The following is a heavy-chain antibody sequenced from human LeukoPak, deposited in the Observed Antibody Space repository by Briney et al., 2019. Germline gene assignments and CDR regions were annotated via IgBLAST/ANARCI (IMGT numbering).Heavy chain of an antibody. J-gene: IGHJ5*02. CDR2: INANSGGT. V-gene: IGHV1-2*02. CDR3: ARETHELGNCSSTSCYIAKFDP. Sequence: ASVKVSCKASGYTFIGHYMYWVRQAPGQGLEWMGWINANSGGTNYAQKFQGRVTMTRDTSTGTAYMELSRLRSEDTAVYYCARETHELGNCSSTSCYIAKFDPWGQGTLVTVSS. CDR1: GYTFIGHY. D-gene: IGHD2-2*02.